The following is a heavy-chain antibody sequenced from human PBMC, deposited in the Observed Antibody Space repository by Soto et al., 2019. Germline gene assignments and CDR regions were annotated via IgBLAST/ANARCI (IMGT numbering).Heavy chain of an antibody. V-gene: IGHV1-8*01. J-gene: IGHJ6*02. D-gene: IGHD6-19*01. CDR1: GYTFTSYD. CDR3: ARDYSSGYGMDV. CDR2: MNPNSGNT. Sequence: QVQLVQSGAEVKKPGASVKVSRKASGYTFTSYDINWVRQATGQGLEWMGWMNPNSGNTDYAQKFQGRVTMTRNTSISTAYMELSSLRSEDTAVYYCARDYSSGYGMDVWGQGTTVTVSS.